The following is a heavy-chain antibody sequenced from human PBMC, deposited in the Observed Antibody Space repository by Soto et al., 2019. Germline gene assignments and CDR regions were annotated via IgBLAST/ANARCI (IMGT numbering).Heavy chain of an antibody. J-gene: IGHJ4*02. V-gene: IGHV4-59*08. Sequence: SETLSLTCTVSGGTISSWYWSWIRQPPGKGLEWIGYIYYSGSTNCNPSLKSRVTISVDTSKNQFSLKLSSVTAADTAVYYCAGRYGSAIAYPGQGTPVTVSS. CDR2: IYYSGST. CDR1: GGTISSWY. D-gene: IGHD1-26*01. CDR3: AGRYGSAIAY.